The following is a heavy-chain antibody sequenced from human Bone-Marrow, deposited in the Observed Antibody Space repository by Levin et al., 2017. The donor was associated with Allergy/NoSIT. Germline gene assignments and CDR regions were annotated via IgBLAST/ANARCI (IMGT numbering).Heavy chain of an antibody. V-gene: IGHV3-48*03. Sequence: GGSLRLSCAASGFTFSSYEMNWVRQAPGKGLEWVSYISSSGSTIYYADSVKGRFTISRDNAKNSLYLQMNSLRAEDTAVYYCLWFRESYDAFDIWGQGTMVTVSS. CDR2: ISSSGSTI. CDR1: GFTFSSYE. D-gene: IGHD3-10*01. J-gene: IGHJ3*02. CDR3: LWFRESYDAFDI.